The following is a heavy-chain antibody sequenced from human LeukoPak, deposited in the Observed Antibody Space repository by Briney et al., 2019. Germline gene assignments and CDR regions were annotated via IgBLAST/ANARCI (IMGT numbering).Heavy chain of an antibody. CDR3: AKRGGNSMVRGVIAGACDY. J-gene: IGHJ4*02. CDR1: GFTFSSYS. CDR2: ISSSSSYI. D-gene: IGHD3-10*01. V-gene: IGHV3-21*01. Sequence: PGGSLRLSCAASGFTFSSYSMNWVRQAPGKGLEWVSSISSSSSYIYYADSVKGRFTISRDNAKNTLYLQMNSLRAEDTAVYYCAKRGGNSMVRGVIAGACDYWGQGTLVTVSS.